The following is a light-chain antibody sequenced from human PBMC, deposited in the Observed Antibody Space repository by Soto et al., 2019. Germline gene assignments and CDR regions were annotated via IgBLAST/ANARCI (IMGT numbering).Light chain of an antibody. J-gene: IGKJ4*01. CDR2: AAS. Sequence: DMEMTKSPSSLSASVGDRVTITCRAIQSSSTYVNWYQHKPGKVPMRLIYAASSLQRGVTTRFSGSGSGTHFTLSISSQQTDDFSSSCFRRGYGTPLSFGGGTKIEI. CDR1: QSSSTY. CDR3: RRGYGTPLS. V-gene: IGKV1-39*01.